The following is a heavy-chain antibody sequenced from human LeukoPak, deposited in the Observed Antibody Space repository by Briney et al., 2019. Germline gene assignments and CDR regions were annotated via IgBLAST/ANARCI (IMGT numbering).Heavy chain of an antibody. D-gene: IGHD4-11*01. CDR1: GGSISSYY. Sequence: SETLSLTCTVSGGSISSYYWSWIRQPPGKGLEWIGYIYYSGSTNYNPSLKSRVTIPVDTSKNQFSLKLSSVTAADTAVYYCARAGYSNYEQNWFDPWGQGTLVTVSS. CDR3: ARAGYSNYEQNWFDP. V-gene: IGHV4-59*01. CDR2: IYYSGST. J-gene: IGHJ5*02.